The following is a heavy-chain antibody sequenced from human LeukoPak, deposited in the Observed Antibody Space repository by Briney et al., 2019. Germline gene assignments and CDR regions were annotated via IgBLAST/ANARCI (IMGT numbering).Heavy chain of an antibody. CDR2: ISSSSSYI. CDR3: ARDSGPQDYDFWSGYYKDYYYYYGMDV. Sequence: GGSLRLSCAASGFTFSSYSMNWVRQAPGKGLEWVSSISSSSSYIYYADSVKGRFTISRDNAKNSLYLQMNSLRAEDTAVYYCARDSGPQDYDFWSGYYKDYYYYYGMDVWGQGTTVTASS. V-gene: IGHV3-21*01. CDR1: GFTFSSYS. D-gene: IGHD3-3*01. J-gene: IGHJ6*02.